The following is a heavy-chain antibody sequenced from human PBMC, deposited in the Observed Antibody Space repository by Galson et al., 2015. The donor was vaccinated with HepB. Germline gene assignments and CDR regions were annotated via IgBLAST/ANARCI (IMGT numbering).Heavy chain of an antibody. CDR3: ARDFTDAVRRALFRYYGMDV. J-gene: IGHJ6*02. CDR1: GYTFTGYY. Sequence: SVKVSCKASGYTFTGYYIHWVRQAPGQGLEWMGWINPNSGGTNYAQNFQGRVTMTRDTSISTAYMELSSLRSDDTAVYFCARDFTDAVRRALFRYYGMDVWGQGTTVTVSS. V-gene: IGHV1-2*02. CDR2: INPNSGGT. D-gene: IGHD6-6*01.